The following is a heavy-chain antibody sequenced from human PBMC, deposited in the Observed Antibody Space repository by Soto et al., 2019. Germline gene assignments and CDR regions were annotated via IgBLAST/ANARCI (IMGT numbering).Heavy chain of an antibody. Sequence: QVQLVESGGGVVQPGRSLRLSCEGSGFTFNKYGMHWVRQAPGKGLEWVAIIWYDGSNDFYADSVKGRFTIYKDNSKNKVYLEMDSLRVEDAGIYYCARAGVENWLDPWGQGTLVTVSS. D-gene: IGHD3-10*01. J-gene: IGHJ5*02. CDR3: ARAGVENWLDP. V-gene: IGHV3-33*01. CDR1: GFTFNKYG. CDR2: IWYDGSND.